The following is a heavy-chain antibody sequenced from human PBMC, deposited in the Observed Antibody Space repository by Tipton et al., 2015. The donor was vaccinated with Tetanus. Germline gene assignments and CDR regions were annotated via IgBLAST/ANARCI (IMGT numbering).Heavy chain of an antibody. V-gene: IGHV4-34*01. CDR2: INHSGST. CDR1: GGSFSGYY. D-gene: IGHD2-2*01. Sequence: TLSLTCAVYGGSFSGYYWSWIRQPPGKGLEWIGEINHSGSTNYNPSLKSRVTISVDTSKNQFSLKLSSVTAADTAVYYCARGLHVVVPAARGRYNWFDPWGQGTLVTVSS. J-gene: IGHJ5*02. CDR3: ARGLHVVVPAARGRYNWFDP.